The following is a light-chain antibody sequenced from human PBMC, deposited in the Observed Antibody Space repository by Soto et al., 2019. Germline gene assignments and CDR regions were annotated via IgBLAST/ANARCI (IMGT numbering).Light chain of an antibody. Sequence: IQLTQSPSSLSASVGDRVTITCRASQGISSYLAWYQQKPGQAPKLLIYAASTLQGGVPSRFSCSGSGTDFPLAISSLQPEDFATYYCQQVNSYPYTFGQGTNLEIK. J-gene: IGKJ2*01. V-gene: IGKV1-9*01. CDR1: QGISSY. CDR3: QQVNSYPYT. CDR2: AAS.